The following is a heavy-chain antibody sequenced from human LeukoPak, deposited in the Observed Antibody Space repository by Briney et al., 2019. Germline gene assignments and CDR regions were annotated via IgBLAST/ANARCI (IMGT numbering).Heavy chain of an antibody. J-gene: IGHJ4*02. CDR2: IIPILGIA. Sequence: SVKVSCKASGGTFSSYAISWVRQAPGQGLEWMGRIIPILGIANYAQKFQGRVTITADKSTSTAYMELSSLRSEDTAVYYCARVRAGSGWYQIDYWGQGTLVTVSS. V-gene: IGHV1-69*04. D-gene: IGHD6-19*01. CDR3: ARVRAGSGWYQIDY. CDR1: GGTFSSYA.